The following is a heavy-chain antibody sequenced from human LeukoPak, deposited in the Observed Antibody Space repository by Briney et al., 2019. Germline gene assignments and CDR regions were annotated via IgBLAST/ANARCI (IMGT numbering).Heavy chain of an antibody. CDR2: IRSKAYGGTK. V-gene: IGHV3-49*03. CDR1: GFTFGDYA. Sequence: GGSLRLSCTASGFTFGDYAMSWFRQAPGKGLEWVGFIRSKAYGGTKEYAASVKGRFTISRDDSKSIAYLQMNSLKTEDTAVYYCTRDKGLSLRYFDWSIVDYWGQGTLVTVSS. D-gene: IGHD3-9*01. CDR3: TRDKGLSLRYFDWSIVDY. J-gene: IGHJ4*02.